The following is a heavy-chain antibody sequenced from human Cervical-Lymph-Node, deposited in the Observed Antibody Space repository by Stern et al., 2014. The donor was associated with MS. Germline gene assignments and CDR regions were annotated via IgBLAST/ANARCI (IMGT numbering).Heavy chain of an antibody. CDR1: GGTFSSYA. D-gene: IGHD5-18*01. J-gene: IGHJ5*02. CDR3: ARDVVDTAMVGYNWFDP. Sequence: VQLVQSGAEVKKPGSSVKVSCKASGGTFSSYAISWVRQAPGQGLEWMGGIIPIFGTANYAQKFQGRVTITADESTSTAYMELSSLRSEDTAVYYCARDVVDTAMVGYNWFDPWGQGTLVTVSS. V-gene: IGHV1-69*01. CDR2: IIPIFGTA.